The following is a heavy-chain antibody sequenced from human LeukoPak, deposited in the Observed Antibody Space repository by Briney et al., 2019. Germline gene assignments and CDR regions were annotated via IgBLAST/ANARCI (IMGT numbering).Heavy chain of an antibody. D-gene: IGHD6-13*01. CDR1: GLTVRNNY. Sequence: PGGSLRLSCAASGLTVRNNYLSWVRQSPGRGGEWVSVIYSDSSTYYEASVKGRFTTSRDNAKNSLYLQRNSLRAEDTAVYYCARGDLAAAVRWFDAWGQGTLVTVSS. J-gene: IGHJ5*02. CDR3: ARGDLAAAVRWFDA. CDR2: IYSDSST. V-gene: IGHV3-53*01.